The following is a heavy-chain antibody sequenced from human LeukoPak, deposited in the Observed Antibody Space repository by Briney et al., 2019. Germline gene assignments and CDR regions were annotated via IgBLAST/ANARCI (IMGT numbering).Heavy chain of an antibody. J-gene: IGHJ6*02. CDR2: IYYSGIT. CDR3: ARQKYDFWSGFSYYYYGMDV. D-gene: IGHD3-3*01. Sequence: SETLSLTCTVSGGSISSSSYYWGWIRQPPGKGLEWIGSIYYSGITYYNPSLKSRVTISVDTSKNQFSLKLSSVTAADTAAYYCARQKYDFWSGFSYYYYGMDVWGQGTTVTVSS. V-gene: IGHV4-39*01. CDR1: GGSISSSSYY.